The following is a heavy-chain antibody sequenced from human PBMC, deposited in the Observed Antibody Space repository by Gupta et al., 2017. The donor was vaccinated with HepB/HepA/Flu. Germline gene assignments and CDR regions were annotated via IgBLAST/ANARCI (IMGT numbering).Heavy chain of an antibody. J-gene: IGHJ4*02. CDR2: INTDGSRT. CDR1: GFTFSSFW. V-gene: IGHV3-74*01. D-gene: IGHD5-18*01. CDR3: ARGHSYGFDY. Sequence: EVQLVESGGGLVQPGGSLRLSCAASGFTFSSFWMHWVRQAPGKGLVWVSHINTDGSRTTYADSVKGRFTISRDNAKNTLYLQMNSLRAEDTAVYYCARGHSYGFDYWGQRTLVTVSS.